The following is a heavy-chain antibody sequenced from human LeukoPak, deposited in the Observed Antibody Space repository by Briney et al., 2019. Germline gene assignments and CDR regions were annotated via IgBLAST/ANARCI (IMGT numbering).Heavy chain of an antibody. D-gene: IGHD3-9*01. CDR3: AGGIRYPDY. J-gene: IGHJ4*02. Sequence: SETLSLTCAVYGGSFSGYYWSWIRQPPGKGLEWIGEINHSGSTNYNPSLKSRVTISVDTSKNQFSLKLSSVTAADTAVYYCAGGIRYPDYWGQGTLVTVSS. CDR1: GGSFSGYY. V-gene: IGHV4-34*01. CDR2: INHSGST.